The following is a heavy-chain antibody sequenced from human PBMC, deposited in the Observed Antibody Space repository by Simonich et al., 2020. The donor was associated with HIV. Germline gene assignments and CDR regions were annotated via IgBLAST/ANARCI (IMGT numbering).Heavy chain of an antibody. D-gene: IGHD2-21*02. Sequence: QVQLQQWGAGLLKPSETLSLICAVYGESLSGYYWSWIRQPPGKGLEWIGEINHSGSTNYSPSLKSRVTISVDTSKNQFSLKLSSVTAADTAVYYCASCGGDCYHFDYWGQGTLVTVSS. J-gene: IGHJ4*02. CDR1: GESLSGYY. CDR3: ASCGGDCYHFDY. CDR2: INHSGST. V-gene: IGHV4-34*01.